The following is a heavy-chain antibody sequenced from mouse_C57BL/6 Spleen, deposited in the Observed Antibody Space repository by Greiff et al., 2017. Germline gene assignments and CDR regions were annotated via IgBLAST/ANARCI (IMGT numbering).Heavy chain of an antibody. D-gene: IGHD2-4*01. Sequence: VQLQQSGAELVRPGASVTLSCKASGYTFTNYEMHWVKQTPVHGLEWIGAIDPETGGTAYKQKFKGKAILTADKSSSTAYMGLRSLTSEDSAVYYCTREKYDYDDPRGYFDVWGTGTTVTVSS. CDR2: IDPETGGT. V-gene: IGHV1-15*01. CDR1: GYTFTNYE. CDR3: TREKYDYDDPRGYFDV. J-gene: IGHJ1*03.